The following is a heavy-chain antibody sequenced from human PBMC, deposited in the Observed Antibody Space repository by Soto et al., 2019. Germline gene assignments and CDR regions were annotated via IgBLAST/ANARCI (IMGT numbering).Heavy chain of an antibody. J-gene: IGHJ4*02. CDR2: IWYDGSNK. Sequence: GGSLRLSCAASGFTFSSYGMHWVRQAPGKGLEWVAVIWYDGSNKYYADSVKGRFTISRDNSKNTLYLQMNSLRAEDTAVYYCARERVVLVPAATRRIIDYWGQGT. D-gene: IGHD2-2*01. V-gene: IGHV3-33*01. CDR3: ARERVVLVPAATRRIIDY. CDR1: GFTFSSYG.